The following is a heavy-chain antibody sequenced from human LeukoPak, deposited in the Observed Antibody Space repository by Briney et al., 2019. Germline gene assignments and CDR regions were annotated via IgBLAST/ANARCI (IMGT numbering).Heavy chain of an antibody. J-gene: IGHJ4*02. Sequence: ASVKVSCKASGYTFTSYAMHWVRQAPGQRLEWMGWINAGNGNTKYSQKFQGRVTITRDTSASTAYMELSSLRSEDTAVYYCAKDRIVGATRFLDFWGQGTLVTVSS. V-gene: IGHV1-3*01. D-gene: IGHD1-26*01. CDR3: AKDRIVGATRFLDF. CDR2: INAGNGNT. CDR1: GYTFTSYA.